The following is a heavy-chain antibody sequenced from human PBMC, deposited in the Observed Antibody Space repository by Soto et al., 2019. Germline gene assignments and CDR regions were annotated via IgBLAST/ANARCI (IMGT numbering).Heavy chain of an antibody. V-gene: IGHV5-51*01. CDR3: ARLLGAVTYGGGHYYMDV. CDR2: IYPGDSDT. D-gene: IGHD3-16*01. J-gene: IGHJ6*03. Sequence: GESLKISCKGSGYSFTSYWIGWVRQMPGKGLEWMGIIYPGDSDTRYSPSFQGQVTISADKSISTAYLQWSSLKASDTAMYYCARLLGAVTYGGGHYYMDVWGKGTTVTVSS. CDR1: GYSFTSYW.